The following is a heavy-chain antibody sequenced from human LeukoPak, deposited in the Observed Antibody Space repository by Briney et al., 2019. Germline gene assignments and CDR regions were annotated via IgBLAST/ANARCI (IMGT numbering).Heavy chain of an antibody. CDR2: IIPIFGTA. CDR3: TTRACHAGGCSSSFYYYYGLHF. Sequence: SVKVSCKASGNSISNYAVSWVRQAPGQGFEWMGGIIPIFGTADYAQKFQGRVTITADQSTSATYMALSSLKSEDTATYYCTTRACHAGGCSSSFYYYYGLHFWGQGTTVSVSS. V-gene: IGHV1-69*13. CDR1: GNSISNYA. J-gene: IGHJ6*02. D-gene: IGHD3-16*01.